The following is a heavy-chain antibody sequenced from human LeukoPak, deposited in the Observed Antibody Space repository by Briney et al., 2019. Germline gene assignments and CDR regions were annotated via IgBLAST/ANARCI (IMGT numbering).Heavy chain of an antibody. CDR2: VDPEDGET. Sequence: ASVKISCKVSGYTFTDYYMHWVQQAPGNGLEWMGLVDPEDGETIYAEKFQGRVTITADTSTDTAYMELSSLRSEDTAVYYCATPGAHYDSSGYYDYWGQGTLVTVSS. CDR1: GYTFTDYY. D-gene: IGHD3-22*01. CDR3: ATPGAHYDSSGYYDY. J-gene: IGHJ4*02. V-gene: IGHV1-69-2*01.